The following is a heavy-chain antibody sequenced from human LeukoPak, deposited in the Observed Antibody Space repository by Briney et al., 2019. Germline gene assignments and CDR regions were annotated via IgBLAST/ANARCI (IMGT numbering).Heavy chain of an antibody. Sequence: PGGSLRLSCAASGFVFSTYAMHWVRQAPGKGLEWVAVILYDGTNQYYADSVKGRFTISRDNSRNTLYLQMNSLKVEDTAVYYCARDFRDYRDYVAYFDSWGQGTLVTVSS. V-gene: IGHV3-30-3*01. CDR2: ILYDGTNQ. CDR3: ARDFRDYRDYVAYFDS. J-gene: IGHJ4*02. D-gene: IGHD4-17*01. CDR1: GFVFSTYA.